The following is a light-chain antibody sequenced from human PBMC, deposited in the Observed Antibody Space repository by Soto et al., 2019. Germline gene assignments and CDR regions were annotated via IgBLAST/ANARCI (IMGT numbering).Light chain of an antibody. J-gene: IGLJ2*01. V-gene: IGLV2-8*01. CDR2: EVS. Sequence: QSALTQPPSASGSPGQSVTISCTGTSSDVGGYNYVSWYQQHPGKAPKLLISEVSKRPSGVPDRVSGSKSGSTASLTVSGLQAEDEAGYYCSSFAGNNNLVFGGGTTLTVL. CDR1: SSDVGGYNY. CDR3: SSFAGNNNLV.